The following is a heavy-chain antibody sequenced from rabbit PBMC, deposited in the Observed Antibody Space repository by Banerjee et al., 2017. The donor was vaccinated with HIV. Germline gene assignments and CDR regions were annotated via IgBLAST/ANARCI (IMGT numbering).Heavy chain of an antibody. Sequence: QSLEESGGDLVKPGASLTLTCTTSGFTLTSYWICWVRQAPGKGLEWNACIHGGASVTYYASWAKGRFTISKASSTTVTLQMTSLTVADTATYFCARRDDVWGDADLWGQGTLVTVS. V-gene: IGHV1S40*01. J-gene: IGHJ3*01. D-gene: IGHD4-1*01. CDR1: GFTLTSYW. CDR3: ARRDDVWGDADL. CDR2: IHGGASVT.